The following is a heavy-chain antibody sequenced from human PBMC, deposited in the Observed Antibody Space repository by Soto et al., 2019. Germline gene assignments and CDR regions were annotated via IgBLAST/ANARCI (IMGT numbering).Heavy chain of an antibody. Sequence: SETLSLTCTVSGGSISSGGYYWSWIRQHPGKGLEWIGYIYYSGSTYYNPSLKSRVTISVDTSKNQFSLKLSSVTAADTAVYYCARYSSSWYFDYWGQGTLVTSPQ. D-gene: IGHD6-13*01. J-gene: IGHJ4*02. V-gene: IGHV4-31*03. CDR2: IYYSGST. CDR3: ARYSSSWYFDY. CDR1: GGSISSGGYY.